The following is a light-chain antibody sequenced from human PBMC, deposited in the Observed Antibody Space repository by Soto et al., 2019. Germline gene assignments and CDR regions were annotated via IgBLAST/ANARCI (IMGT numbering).Light chain of an antibody. CDR1: QSISNY. V-gene: IGKV1-39*01. J-gene: IGKJ4*01. CDR3: QQSYSTSPLT. Sequence: DIQMTQSPSSLSASVGDRVTITCRASQSISNYLNWYQQKPGIAPKLLIYAASSLQGGVPSRFSGSGSGTDFTLTISILQPEDFATYYCQQSYSTSPLTFGGGTKVEIK. CDR2: AAS.